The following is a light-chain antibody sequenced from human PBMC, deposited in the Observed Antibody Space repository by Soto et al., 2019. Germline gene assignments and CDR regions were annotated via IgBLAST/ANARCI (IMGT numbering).Light chain of an antibody. V-gene: IGLV1-40*01. J-gene: IGLJ1*01. CDR3: QSYDSSLNYV. CDR2: GNS. Sequence: QSVLTQPPSVSGAPGQRVTISCTGSSSNIGAGYDVHWYQQLPGTAPKLLIYGNSNRPSGVPDRFSGSKSGTSASLAITGLQAEDEADYYCQSYDSSLNYVFGTGTKVTGL. CDR1: SSNIGAGYD.